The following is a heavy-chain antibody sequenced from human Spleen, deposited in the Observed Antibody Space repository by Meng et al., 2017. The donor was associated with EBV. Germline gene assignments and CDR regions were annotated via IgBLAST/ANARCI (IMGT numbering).Heavy chain of an antibody. CDR3: ASESGRGYTPDY. J-gene: IGHJ4*02. V-gene: IGHV1-69*14. CDR1: GGTFNSDA. Sequence: QVHLVQSWANVKKHGSSVKVSCKTSGGTFNSDAISWVRQAPGQGLEWMGGLIPMLGAPNYAQKFQDRVTIVADKSTSIHYMELSSLRSDDTAMYYCASESGRGYTPDYWGRGTLVTVSS. CDR2: LIPMLGAP. D-gene: IGHD3-10*01.